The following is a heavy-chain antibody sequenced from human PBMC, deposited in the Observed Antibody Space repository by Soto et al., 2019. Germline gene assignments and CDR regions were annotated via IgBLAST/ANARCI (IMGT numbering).Heavy chain of an antibody. CDR1: GFTFSDSV. V-gene: IGHV3-73*01. CDR2: IRNKANNYAT. CDR3: TRGNPGKFDY. Sequence: GVSLRLSCAASGFTFSDSVINWVRQASGKGLEWVGRIRNKANNYATTYGASVKGRFTISRGDSKNTAYLQMNSLKTEDTAIYYCTRGNPGKFDYWGQGT. J-gene: IGHJ4*02.